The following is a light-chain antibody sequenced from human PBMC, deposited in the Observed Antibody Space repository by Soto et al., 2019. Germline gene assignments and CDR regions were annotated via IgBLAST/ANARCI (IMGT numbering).Light chain of an antibody. V-gene: IGLV7-46*01. CDR3: LLSYSGARAGV. Sequence: QAVVTQEPSLTVSPGGTVTLTCGSRTGAVTSGHYPYWFQQKAGQAPRTLIYDTNNKQSWTPARFSGSLLGGKAALTLSGAQPEDEADYYCLLSYSGARAGVFGGGTKVTVL. J-gene: IGLJ3*02. CDR1: TGAVTSGHY. CDR2: DTN.